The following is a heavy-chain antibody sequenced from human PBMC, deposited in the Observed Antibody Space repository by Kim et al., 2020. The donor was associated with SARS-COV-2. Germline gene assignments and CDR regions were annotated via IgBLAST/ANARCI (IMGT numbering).Heavy chain of an antibody. CDR2: IYYSGST. CDR3: ARLVEMATILD. J-gene: IGHJ4*02. CDR1: GGSISSYY. D-gene: IGHD5-12*01. V-gene: IGHV4-59*08. Sequence: SETLSLTCTVSGGSISSYYWSWIRQPPGKGLEWIGYIYYSGSTNYNPSLKSRVTISVDTSKNQFSLKLNSVPAADTAVYYCARLVEMATILDWGQGTLVT.